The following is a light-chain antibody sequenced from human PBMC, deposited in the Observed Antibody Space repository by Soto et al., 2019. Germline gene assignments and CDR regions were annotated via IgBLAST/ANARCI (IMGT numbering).Light chain of an antibody. V-gene: IGKV1-39*01. CDR3: QQSYSTLLT. Sequence: DIQMTQSPSSLSASVGDRVTITCRASQSISSYLNWYQQKPGKAPKLLIYAASRLQSGVPSRFSGGGSGTDFTLTISSLQPEDFATYYCQQSYSTLLTFGQGTRLEIK. J-gene: IGKJ5*01. CDR1: QSISSY. CDR2: AAS.